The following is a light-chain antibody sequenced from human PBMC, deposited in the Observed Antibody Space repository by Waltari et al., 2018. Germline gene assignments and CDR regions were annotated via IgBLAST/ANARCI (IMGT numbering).Light chain of an antibody. V-gene: IGKV1-5*01. J-gene: IGKJ4*01. Sequence: DIQMTQSPSTLSASVGDRVTITCRASQSISSRLAWYQQKPGTAPKLLIHDALSLESGVPIRFSGTVSGTEFTLTISSLQPEDFGTYFCQQYKTYPLTFGGGTRVESK. CDR1: QSISSR. CDR3: QQYKTYPLT. CDR2: DAL.